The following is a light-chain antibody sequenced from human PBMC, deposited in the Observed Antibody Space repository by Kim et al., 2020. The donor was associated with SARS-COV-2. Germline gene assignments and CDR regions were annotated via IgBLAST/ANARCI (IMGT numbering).Light chain of an antibody. Sequence: SPGERATLSGRASQSISRYVAWYQQKPGQAPRLLIYDASNRATGIPARFSGSGSGTDFTLTISSLQSEDFAVYYCQQRNNWPHLTFGGGTKVDIK. J-gene: IGKJ4*01. CDR2: DAS. V-gene: IGKV3-11*01. CDR1: QSISRY. CDR3: QQRNNWPHLT.